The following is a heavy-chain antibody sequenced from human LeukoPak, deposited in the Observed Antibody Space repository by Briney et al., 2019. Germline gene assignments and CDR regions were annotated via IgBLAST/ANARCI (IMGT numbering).Heavy chain of an antibody. J-gene: IGHJ3*02. D-gene: IGHD1-26*01. CDR3: ASLGSGGTREDTFDI. V-gene: IGHV3-7*01. Sequence: GGSLRLSCAASGFTFSRCWMSWVRQAPGKGLEWVANIKQDGSEKYYVDSVKGRFTISRDNGKNSLYLQMNSLRAEDTPVYYCASLGSGGTREDTFDIWGQGTMVTVSS. CDR2: IKQDGSEK. CDR1: GFTFSRCW.